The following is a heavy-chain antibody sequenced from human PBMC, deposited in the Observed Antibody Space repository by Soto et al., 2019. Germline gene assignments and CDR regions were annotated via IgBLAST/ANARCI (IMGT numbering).Heavy chain of an antibody. J-gene: IGHJ4*02. V-gene: IGHV3-21*01. D-gene: IGHD2-8*01. CDR2: ISSSSNYI. Sequence: EVQLVESGGGLVKPGGSLRLSCAASKFTFSTYSMNWVRQAPGKGLEWVSSISSSSNYIYYVDSVKGRFTISRDNAKNSLYLQMNSPRAEDTAVYYCAREGSNALDYWGQGTLVTVPS. CDR1: KFTFSTYS. CDR3: AREGSNALDY.